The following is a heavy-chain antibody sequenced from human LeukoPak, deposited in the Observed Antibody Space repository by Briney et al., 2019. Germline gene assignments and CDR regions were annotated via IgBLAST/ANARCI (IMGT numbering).Heavy chain of an antibody. J-gene: IGHJ5*02. CDR3: ARQEYCSGGSCYTWFDP. D-gene: IGHD2-15*01. CDR1: GYSITNYW. V-gene: IGHV5-51*01. Sequence: GESLKISCKGSGYSITNYWIAWVRQMPGKGLEWMGIIYPADSDIRYSPSFQGQVTISADKSISTAYLQWSSLKASDTAMYYCARQEYCSGGSCYTWFDPWGQETLVTVSS. CDR2: IYPADSDI.